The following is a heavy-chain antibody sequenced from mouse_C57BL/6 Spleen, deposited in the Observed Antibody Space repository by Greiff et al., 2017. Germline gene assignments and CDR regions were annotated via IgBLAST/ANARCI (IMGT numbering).Heavy chain of an antibody. CDR3: AREGGYGFAY. CDR1: GYTFTDYN. J-gene: IGHJ3*01. CDR2: INPNNGGP. V-gene: IGHV1-18*01. D-gene: IGHD2-2*01. Sequence: VQLQQSGPELVKPGASVKIPCKASGYTFTDYNMDWVKQSHGKSLEWIGDINPNNGGPIYNQKFKGKATLTVDKSSSTAYMELRSLTSEDTAVYYCAREGGYGFAYWGQGTLVTVSA.